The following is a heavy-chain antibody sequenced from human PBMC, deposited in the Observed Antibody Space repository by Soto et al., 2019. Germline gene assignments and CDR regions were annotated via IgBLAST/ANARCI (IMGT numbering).Heavy chain of an antibody. J-gene: IGHJ4*02. CDR2: IYYSGTT. D-gene: IGHD1-26*01. CDR1: GYSISSSNW. Sequence: QVQLQESGPGLVKPSDTLSLTCAVSGYSISSSNWWGWIRQPPGKGLEWIGYIYYSGTTYYNPSLKGRVTMSVDTARNQFSLKLTSVTAVDTAVYYCARREIQGPIDYWGQGTLVTVSS. V-gene: IGHV4-28*01. CDR3: ARREIQGPIDY.